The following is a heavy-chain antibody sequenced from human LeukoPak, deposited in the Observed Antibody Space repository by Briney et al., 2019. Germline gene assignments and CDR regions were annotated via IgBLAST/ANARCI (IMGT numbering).Heavy chain of an antibody. Sequence: GASVKVSCKASGYTFACYGISWVRQAPGQGLEWMGWISAYNGNTNYAQKLQGRVTMTTDTSTTTAYMELRSLRSDDTTVYYCARAVTGTTGAYNYYYMDVRGKGTTVTVSS. D-gene: IGHD1-1*01. CDR3: ARAVTGTTGAYNYYYMDV. CDR2: ISAYNGNT. V-gene: IGHV1-18*01. CDR1: GYTFACYG. J-gene: IGHJ6*03.